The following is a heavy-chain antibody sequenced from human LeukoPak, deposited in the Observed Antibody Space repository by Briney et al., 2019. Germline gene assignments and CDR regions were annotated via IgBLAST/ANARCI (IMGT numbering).Heavy chain of an antibody. V-gene: IGHV1-8*02. CDR2: MNPNSGNT. CDR1: GYTFTGYY. CDR3: ARGPLGEVGIVRMDV. J-gene: IGHJ6*02. Sequence: GASVKVSCKASGYTFTGYYMHWVRQATGQGLEWMGWMNPNSGNTGYAQNFQGRVTMTRNTSITTAYMELSSLISEDTAVYYCARGPLGEVGIVRMDVWGQRTTVTVSS. D-gene: IGHD1-26*01.